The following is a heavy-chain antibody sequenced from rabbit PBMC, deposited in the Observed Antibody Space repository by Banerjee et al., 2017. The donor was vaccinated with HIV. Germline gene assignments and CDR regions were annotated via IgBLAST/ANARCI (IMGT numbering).Heavy chain of an antibody. Sequence: QSLEESGGDLVKPGASLTLTCTASGFSFSSGYYMCWVRQAPGKGLEWIACIGVGSSSTYYASWAKGRFTITRSTSLNTVTLQMTSLTAADTSTYFCTRDTDASDCYASFNFWGQGTLVTVS. CDR2: IGVGSSST. J-gene: IGHJ4*01. CDR3: TRDTDASDCYASFNF. CDR1: GFSFSSGYY. V-gene: IGHV1S40*01. D-gene: IGHD4-2*01.